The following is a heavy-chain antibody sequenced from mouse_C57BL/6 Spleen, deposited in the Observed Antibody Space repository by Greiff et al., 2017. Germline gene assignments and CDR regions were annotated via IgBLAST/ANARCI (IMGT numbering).Heavy chain of an antibody. J-gene: IGHJ4*01. V-gene: IGHV5-17*01. Sequence: VMLVASGGGLVKPGGSLILSCAASGFTFSDYGMHWVRQAPEKGLEWVAYISSGSSTIYYADTVKGRFTISRDNAKNTLFLQMTSLRSEDTAMYYCARRTTWAMDYWGQGTSVTVAS. CDR1: GFTFSDYG. D-gene: IGHD1-1*01. CDR3: ARRTTWAMDY. CDR2: ISSGSSTI.